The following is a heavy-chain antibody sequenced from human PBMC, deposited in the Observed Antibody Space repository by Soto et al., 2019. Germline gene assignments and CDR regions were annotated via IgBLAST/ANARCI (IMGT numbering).Heavy chain of an antibody. V-gene: IGHV3-48*03. CDR1: GFTFSSYE. Sequence: GGSLRLSCEASGFTFSSYEMNWVRQAPGKGLEWVSYISTSGSDIYYADSVKGRFTISRDNAKNSLYLQMNSLRAEDTAVYYCARESWRIQTAFDYWGQGTLVTVSS. CDR2: ISTSGSDI. J-gene: IGHJ4*02. CDR3: ARESWRIQTAFDY. D-gene: IGHD5-18*01.